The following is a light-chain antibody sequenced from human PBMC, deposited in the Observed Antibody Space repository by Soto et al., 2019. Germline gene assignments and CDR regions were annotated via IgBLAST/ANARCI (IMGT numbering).Light chain of an antibody. CDR3: ETWDSNTRV. CDR1: SRHITYI. Sequence: QAVLTQSSSASASLGSSVKLTCTLSSRHITYIIAWHQQQPGKAPRYLMKLERSGSYNKGSGVPDRFSGSSSGADRYLTISNLQSEDEADYYCETWDSNTRVFGTGTKVTVL. V-gene: IGLV4-60*03. J-gene: IGLJ1*01. CDR2: LERSGSY.